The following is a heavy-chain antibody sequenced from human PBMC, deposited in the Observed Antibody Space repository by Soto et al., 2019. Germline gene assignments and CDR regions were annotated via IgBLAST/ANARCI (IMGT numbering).Heavy chain of an antibody. CDR3: ASRYCSSTSCFIDY. J-gene: IGHJ4*02. V-gene: IGHV3-53*04. D-gene: IGHD2-2*01. CDR1: GFTVSSNY. CDR2: IYSGGST. Sequence: GGSLRLSCAASGFTVSSNYMSWVRQAPGKGLEWVSVIYSGGSTYYADSVKGRFTISRHNSKNTLYLQMNSLRAEDTAVYYCASRYCSSTSCFIDYWGQGTLVTVSS.